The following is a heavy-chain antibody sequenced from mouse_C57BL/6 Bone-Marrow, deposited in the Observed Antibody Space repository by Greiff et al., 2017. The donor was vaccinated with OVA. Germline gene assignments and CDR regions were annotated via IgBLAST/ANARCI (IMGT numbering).Heavy chain of an antibody. V-gene: IGHV1-7*01. D-gene: IGHD2-1*01. Sequence: VQRVESGAELAKPGASVKLSCKASGYTFTSYWMHWVKQRPGQGLEWIGYINPSSGYTKYNQKFKDKATLTADKSSSTAYMQLSSLTYEDSAVYYCAKRSWGNYVFAYWGQGTLVTVSA. J-gene: IGHJ3*01. CDR1: GYTFTSYW. CDR3: AKRSWGNYVFAY. CDR2: INPSSGYT.